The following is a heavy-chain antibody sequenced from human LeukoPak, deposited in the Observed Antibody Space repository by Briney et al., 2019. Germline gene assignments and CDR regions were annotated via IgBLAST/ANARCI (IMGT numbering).Heavy chain of an antibody. V-gene: IGHV1-18*01. J-gene: IGHJ4*02. CDR2: ISAYNGNT. Sequence: GASVRVSCKASGYTFTSYGISWVGQAPGKGVEWMGWISAYNGNTNYAQKLQGRVTMTTDTSTSTAYMELRSLRSDDTAVYYCARDNRGYFDYWGQGTLVTVSS. CDR1: GYTFTSYG. D-gene: IGHD1-14*01. CDR3: ARDNRGYFDY.